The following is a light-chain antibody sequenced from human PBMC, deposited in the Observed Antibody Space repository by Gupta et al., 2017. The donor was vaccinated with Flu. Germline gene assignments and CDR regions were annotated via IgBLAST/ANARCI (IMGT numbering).Light chain of an antibody. J-gene: IGLJ1*01. CDR3: SSYTSSSTYV. V-gene: IGLV2-14*01. CDR2: EVS. Sequence: QSALTQPASVSGSPGQSITISCTGTSSDVGGYNYVSWYQQHPGKAPNLMIYEVSYRPSGVSTRFSGSKSGNTASLTISGLQAEDEADYYCSSYTSSSTYVFGTGTKVTVL. CDR1: SSDVGGYNY.